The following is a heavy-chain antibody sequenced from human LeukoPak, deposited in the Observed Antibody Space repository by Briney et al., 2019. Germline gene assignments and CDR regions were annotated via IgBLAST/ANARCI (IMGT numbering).Heavy chain of an antibody. J-gene: IGHJ4*02. CDR1: GGSISSGGYS. CDR3: ARPRSTSGWDGDFDY. Sequence: PSQTLSLACAVSGGSISSGGYSWSWIRQPAGKGLEWIGRIYTSGSTNYNPSLKSRVTMSVDTSKNQFSLNLSSVTAADTAVYYCARPRSTSGWDGDFDYWGQGTLVTVSS. CDR2: IYTSGST. D-gene: IGHD6-19*01. V-gene: IGHV4-61*02.